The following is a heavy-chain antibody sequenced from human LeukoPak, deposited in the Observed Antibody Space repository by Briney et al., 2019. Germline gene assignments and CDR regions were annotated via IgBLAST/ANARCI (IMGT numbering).Heavy chain of an antibody. V-gene: IGHV3-74*01. D-gene: IGHD2-2*01. J-gene: IGHJ4*02. CDR3: AKGFYCSSTSCYFEY. CDR1: GFTFSSSW. CDR2: IKTDGSTT. Sequence: GGSLRLSCAVSGFTFSSSWMHWVRQAPGKGLVWVSHIKTDGSTTAYADSVKGRFTISRDNAKNTLYLQMNSLRAEDTAVYHCAKGFYCSSTSCYFEYWGQGTLVTVSS.